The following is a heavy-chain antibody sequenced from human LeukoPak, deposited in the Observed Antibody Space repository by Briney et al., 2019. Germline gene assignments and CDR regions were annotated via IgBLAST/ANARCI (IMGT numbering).Heavy chain of an antibody. J-gene: IGHJ4*02. CDR1: GGSISGYY. V-gene: IGHV4-59*01. CDR2: IYYGGST. CDR3: ARDGRGTSSSWSFDY. Sequence: SETLSLTCTVSGGSISGYYWSWTRQPPRKGLEGIGNIYYGGSTNYNPSLTSRVTISVDTSKKQFSLKLSSVTAADTAVYFCARDGRGTSSSWSFDYWGQGTPITVSS. D-gene: IGHD6-13*01.